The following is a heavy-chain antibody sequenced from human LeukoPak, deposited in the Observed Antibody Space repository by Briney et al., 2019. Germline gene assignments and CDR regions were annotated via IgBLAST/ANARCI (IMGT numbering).Heavy chain of an antibody. Sequence: GGSLRLSCAASGFTFSSYSMNWVRQAPGKGLEWVSSISSSSSYIYYADSVKGRFTISRDNAKNSLYLQMNSLRAEDTAVYYCACGYSYGYGAFDIWGQGTMVTVSS. CDR2: ISSSSSYI. CDR1: GFTFSSYS. D-gene: IGHD5-18*01. J-gene: IGHJ3*02. CDR3: ACGYSYGYGAFDI. V-gene: IGHV3-21*01.